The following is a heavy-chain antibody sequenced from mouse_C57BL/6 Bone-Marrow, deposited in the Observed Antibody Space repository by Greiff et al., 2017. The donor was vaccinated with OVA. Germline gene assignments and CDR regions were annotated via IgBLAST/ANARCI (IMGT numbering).Heavy chain of an antibody. V-gene: IGHV5-4*03. CDR1: GFTFSSYA. CDR2: ISGGGSYT. CDR3: ARAPPGFAY. J-gene: IGHJ3*01. Sequence: EVKLVESGGGLVKPGGSLKLSCAASGFTFSSYAMSWVRQTPEKRLEWVATISGGGSYTYYPDNVKGRFTISRDNAKNNLYLQMSHLKSEDTAMYYFARAPPGFAYWGEVTLVTVSA.